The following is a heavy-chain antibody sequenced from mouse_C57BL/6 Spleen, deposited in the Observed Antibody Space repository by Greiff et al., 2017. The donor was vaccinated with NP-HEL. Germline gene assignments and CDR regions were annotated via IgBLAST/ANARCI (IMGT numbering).Heavy chain of an antibody. CDR1: GFTFSDYY. D-gene: IGHD2-3*01. J-gene: IGHJ4*01. CDR2: ISNGGGST. CDR3: ARHDGWGAMDY. V-gene: IGHV5-12*01. Sequence: DVKLVESGGGLVQPGGSLKLSCAASGFTFSDYYMYWVRQTPEKRLEWVAYISNGGGSTYYPDTVKGRFTISRDNAKNTLYLQMSRLKSEDTAMYYCARHDGWGAMDYWGQGTSVTVSS.